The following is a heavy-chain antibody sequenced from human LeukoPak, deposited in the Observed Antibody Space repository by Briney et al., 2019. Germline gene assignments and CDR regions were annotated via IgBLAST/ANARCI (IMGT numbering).Heavy chain of an antibody. V-gene: IGHV3-9*01. CDR2: ISFNSGNI. J-gene: IGHJ5*02. D-gene: IGHD2-21*02. Sequence: GGSLRLSCAASGFTFDDYNMHWVRQAPGKGLDRVSGISFNSGNIGYADSVKGRFTISRDNAKNFLYLQMNSLRAEDTALYYCVTQGPARSCGHDCYRASSWGQGAMVTVAS. CDR3: VTQGPARSCGHDCYRASS. CDR1: GFTFDDYN.